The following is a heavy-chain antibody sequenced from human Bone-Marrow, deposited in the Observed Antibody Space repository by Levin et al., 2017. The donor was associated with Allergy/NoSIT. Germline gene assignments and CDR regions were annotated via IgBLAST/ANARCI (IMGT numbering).Heavy chain of an antibody. Sequence: GESLKISCAASGFTFSSYSMNWVRQAPGKGLEWVSSISSSSSYIYYADSVKGRFTISRDNAKNSLYLQMNSLRAEDTAVYYCARELYCSSTSCYGRGPYYYYMDVWGKGTTVTVSS. CDR2: ISSSSSYI. J-gene: IGHJ6*03. CDR3: ARELYCSSTSCYGRGPYYYYMDV. V-gene: IGHV3-21*01. D-gene: IGHD2-2*01. CDR1: GFTFSSYS.